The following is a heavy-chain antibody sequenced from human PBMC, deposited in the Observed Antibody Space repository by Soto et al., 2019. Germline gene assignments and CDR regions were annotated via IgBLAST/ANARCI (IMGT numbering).Heavy chain of an antibody. CDR3: ARDVSSDTGDNWFDP. Sequence: GASVKVSCKASGGTFSSYAISWVRQAPGQGLEWMGGIIPIFGTANYAQKFQGRVTITADESTSTAYMELSSLRSEDTAVYYCARDVSSDTGDNWFDPWGQGTLVTSPQ. CDR2: IIPIFGTA. D-gene: IGHD5-18*01. CDR1: GGTFSSYA. V-gene: IGHV1-69*13. J-gene: IGHJ5*02.